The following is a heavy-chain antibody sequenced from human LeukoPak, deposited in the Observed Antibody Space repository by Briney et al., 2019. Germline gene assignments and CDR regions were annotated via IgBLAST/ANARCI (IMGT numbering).Heavy chain of an antibody. CDR2: IKYDGNEK. V-gene: IGHV3-7*01. J-gene: IGHJ4*02. Sequence: GGSLRLSCAASGFIFSTYWMTWVRQAPGKGLEWVATIKYDGNEKYYVDSVRGRFTISRDNAKNSLYLQMNSLRAEDTAVYYCARGRGLLWDWGQGTLVTVSS. CDR3: ARGRGLLWD. CDR1: GFIFSTYW. D-gene: IGHD3-10*01.